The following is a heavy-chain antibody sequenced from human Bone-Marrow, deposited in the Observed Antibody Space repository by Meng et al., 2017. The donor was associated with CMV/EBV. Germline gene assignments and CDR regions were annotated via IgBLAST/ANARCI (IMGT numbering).Heavy chain of an antibody. D-gene: IGHD2-2*01. J-gene: IGHJ4*02. CDR2: ISAYNGNT. V-gene: IGHV1-18*01. CDR1: GYTFTSYG. Sequence: ASVKDSCKASGYTFTSYGISWVRQAPGQGLEWMGWISAYNGNTNYAQKLQGRVTMTPDTSTSTAYMELRSLRSDDTAVDYCARDRCSSTSCPHFDYWGQGTLVTVSS. CDR3: ARDRCSSTSCPHFDY.